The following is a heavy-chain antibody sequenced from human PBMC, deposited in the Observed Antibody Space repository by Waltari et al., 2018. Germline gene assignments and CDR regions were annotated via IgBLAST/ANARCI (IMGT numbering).Heavy chain of an antibody. CDR3: ARGPVSMPYYYDSSGYNY. J-gene: IGHJ4*02. CDR2: TNHSGST. D-gene: IGHD3-22*01. V-gene: IGHV4-34*01. Sequence: QVQLQQWGAGLLKPSETLSLTCAVYGGSFSGYYWSWIRQPPGKGLEWIGDTNHSGSTNYPPSLKRRVTISVDTSKNQFSLKLSSVTAADTAVYYCARGPVSMPYYYDSSGYNYWGQGTLVTVSS. CDR1: GGSFSGYY.